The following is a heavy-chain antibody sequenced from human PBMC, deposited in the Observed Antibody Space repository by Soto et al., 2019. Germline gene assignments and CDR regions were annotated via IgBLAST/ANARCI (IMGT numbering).Heavy chain of an antibody. CDR3: ARRGSGWFFDY. J-gene: IGHJ4*02. CDR2: MHYSGST. Sequence: QLQLQESGPGLVKPSETLSLICTVSGGSISSSGYYWGWIRQPPGKGLEWIGSMHYSGSTYYNPSLKSRVIISLDTSNSQFSLTLKSATASDTAVYYCARRGSGWFFDYWGRGTLVTVSS. V-gene: IGHV4-39*01. CDR1: GGSISSSGYY. D-gene: IGHD6-19*01.